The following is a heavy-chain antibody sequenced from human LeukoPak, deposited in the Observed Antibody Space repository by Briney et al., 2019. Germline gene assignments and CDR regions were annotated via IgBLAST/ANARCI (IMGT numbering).Heavy chain of an antibody. CDR2: IDTAGDT. CDR3: AKVRWDNSGWYYLDS. D-gene: IGHD6-19*01. J-gene: IGHJ4*02. Sequence: GGSLRLSCVTSGFTFSSYDMHWVRQVTGKGLEWVSAIDTAGDTYYSGSVKGRFTISRENAKNSFYLQMNSLRAGDTAVYYCAKVRWDNSGWYYLDSWGQGTLVTVSS. V-gene: IGHV3-13*01. CDR1: GFTFSSYD.